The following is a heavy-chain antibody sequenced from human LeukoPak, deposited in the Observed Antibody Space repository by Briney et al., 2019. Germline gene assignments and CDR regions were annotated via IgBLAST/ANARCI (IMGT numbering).Heavy chain of an antibody. CDR2: ISSSSSYI. CDR1: GFTFSSYS. V-gene: IGHV3-21*01. Sequence: GGSLRPSCAASGFTFSSYSMNWVRQAPGKGLEWVSSISSSSSYIYYADSVKGRFTISRDNSKNTLYLQMNGLRAEDTAVYYCAKSLGVPVYYYYYMDVWGKGTTVTVSS. CDR3: AKSLGVPVYYYYYMDV. D-gene: IGHD3-16*01. J-gene: IGHJ6*03.